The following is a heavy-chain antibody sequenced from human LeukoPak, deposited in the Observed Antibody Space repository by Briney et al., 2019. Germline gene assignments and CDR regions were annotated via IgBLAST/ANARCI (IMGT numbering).Heavy chain of an antibody. D-gene: IGHD3-10*01. V-gene: IGHV2-5*02. CDR2: IYWDDDK. Sequence: PGPTPVTPTPTLTPSCTSSGFSLSTSGVGVGWIRQPPGKALEWLTLIYWDDDKRYSPSLKSRLTITKDTSKNQVVLTMTNMDPVDTATYYCARTLWFGEFFGVGAFDIWGQGTMVTVSS. J-gene: IGHJ3*02. CDR1: GFSLSTSGVG. CDR3: ARTLWFGEFFGVGAFDI.